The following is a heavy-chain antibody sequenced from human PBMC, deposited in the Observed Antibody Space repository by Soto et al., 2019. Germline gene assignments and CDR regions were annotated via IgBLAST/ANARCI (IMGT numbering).Heavy chain of an antibody. D-gene: IGHD1-26*01. J-gene: IGHJ4*02. CDR3: AKFSVREGSYTVNYFVH. CDR1: GFTFSSYV. Sequence: QVQLVESGGGVVQPGRSLRLSCAASGFTFSSYVIHWVRQAPGKGLEWVALISYDGNNKYYADSVKGRFTVSRDISKTTLYLQMHSLRSEDMAVYYCAKFSVREGSYTVNYFVHWGPGTEVTVSS. V-gene: IGHV3-30*18. CDR2: ISYDGNNK.